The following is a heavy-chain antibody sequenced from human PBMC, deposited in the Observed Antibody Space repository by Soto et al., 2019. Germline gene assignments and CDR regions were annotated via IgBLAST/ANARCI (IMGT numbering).Heavy chain of an antibody. J-gene: IGHJ3*02. CDR2: TYYRSKWYN. CDR3: ARDQGYYYDSSGYYEPYDAFDI. Sequence: PSQTLSLTCAISGDSVSSNSAAWNWIRQSPSRGLEWLGRTYYRSKWYNDYAVSVKSRITINPDTSKNQFSLQLNSVTPEDTAVYYCARDQGYYYDSSGYYEPYDAFDIWGQGTMVTVSS. D-gene: IGHD3-22*01. CDR1: GDSVSSNSAA. V-gene: IGHV6-1*01.